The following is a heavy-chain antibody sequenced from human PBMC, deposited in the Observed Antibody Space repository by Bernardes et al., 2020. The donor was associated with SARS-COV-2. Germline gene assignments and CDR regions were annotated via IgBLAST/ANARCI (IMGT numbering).Heavy chain of an antibody. D-gene: IGHD6-19*01. Sequence: GGSLRLSCAASGFTFSSYWMNWIRQAPGKGLVWVSCINSDGTSINYADSVKGRFTISRDNAKNTMYLQMTSLTADDTALYYCVRGSGNYYFDYWSRGTLITVSS. CDR2: INSDGTSI. V-gene: IGHV3-74*01. J-gene: IGHJ4*02. CDR3: VRGSGNYYFDY. CDR1: GFTFSSYW.